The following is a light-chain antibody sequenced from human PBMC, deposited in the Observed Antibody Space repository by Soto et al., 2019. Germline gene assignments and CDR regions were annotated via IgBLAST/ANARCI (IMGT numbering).Light chain of an antibody. CDR1: SSDVGLYDY. J-gene: IGLJ1*01. Sequence: QSALTQPASVSGSPGQSITISCTGTSSDVGLYDYVSWYQQHPGKAPQLMIYAVSSRPSGVSNRFSASKSGNTASLFISGLQAEDEADYYCSPYTSDSSYVFGSGTKVTVL. V-gene: IGLV2-14*01. CDR2: AVS. CDR3: SPYTSDSSYV.